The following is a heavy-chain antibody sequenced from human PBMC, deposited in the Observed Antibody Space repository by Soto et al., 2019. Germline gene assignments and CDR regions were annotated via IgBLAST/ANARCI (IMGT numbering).Heavy chain of an antibody. CDR2: ARNGAHSYTT. V-gene: IGHV3-72*01. Sequence: GWSLRLSCAASVFTFIDHHMDWVRQPPGKGLEWVGRARNGAHSYTTAYAASVEGRFAISRDDSKNTLSLQMNNLKTEDTAVYFCARLMGTSFDLWGPGTLVTVSS. J-gene: IGHJ4*02. CDR1: VFTFIDHH. D-gene: IGHD2-8*01. CDR3: ARLMGTSFDL.